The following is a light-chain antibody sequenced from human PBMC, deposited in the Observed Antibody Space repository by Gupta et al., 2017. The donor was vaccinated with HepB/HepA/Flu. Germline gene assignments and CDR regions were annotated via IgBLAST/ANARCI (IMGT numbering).Light chain of an antibody. CDR3: SSFTTRSTYV. CDR1: NRDIAAYNY. CDR2: GVS. J-gene: IGLJ1*01. V-gene: IGLV2-14*03. Sequence: HSALTQPASVSGSPGQSITISCPGTNRDIAAYNYVSWYQQHPGRAPKLMIYGVSDRPSGVSNRFAASKAGNTASLTSSGLQTEDEADYYCSSFTTRSTYVFGTGTTVTVL.